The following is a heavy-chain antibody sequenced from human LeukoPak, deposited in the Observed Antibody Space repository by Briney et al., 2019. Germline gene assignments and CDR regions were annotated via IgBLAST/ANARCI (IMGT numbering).Heavy chain of an antibody. CDR3: ATVGSQGSSFGFYYYYYYYMDV. J-gene: IGHJ6*03. CDR1: GFTFSSYE. D-gene: IGHD6-13*01. Sequence: GGSLRLSCAASGFTFSSYEMNWVRQAPGKGLEWVSYISSSGSTIYYADSVKGRFTISRDNAKNSLYLQMNSLRAEDTAVYYCATVGSQGSSFGFYYYYYYYMDVWGKGTTVTVSS. V-gene: IGHV3-48*03. CDR2: ISSSGSTI.